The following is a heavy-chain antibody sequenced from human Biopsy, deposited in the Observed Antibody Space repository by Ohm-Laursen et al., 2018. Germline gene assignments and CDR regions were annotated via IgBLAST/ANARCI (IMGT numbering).Heavy chain of an antibody. J-gene: IGHJ5*02. D-gene: IGHD1-7*01. Sequence: GSSVKVSCKAPGYTFTSYDITWVRQASGQGPEWIGWLNPVSGNSNFGQKFRGRVTVTSDTSISTAYMELSGLTSDDTATYYCGRAVRNQLLTDPWGQGTLVTVT. V-gene: IGHV1-8*01. CDR3: GRAVRNQLLTDP. CDR2: LNPVSGNS. CDR1: GYTFTSYD.